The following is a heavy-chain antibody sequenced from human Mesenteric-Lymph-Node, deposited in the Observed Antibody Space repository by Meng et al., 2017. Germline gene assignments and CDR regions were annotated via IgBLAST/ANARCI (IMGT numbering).Heavy chain of an antibody. CDR2: IFSNDEK. J-gene: IGHJ5*02. CDR3: ARIRRGGSYVWFDP. D-gene: IGHD1-26*01. CDR1: GGSISSSSYY. V-gene: IGHV2-26*01. Sequence: ETLSLTCTVSGGSISSSSYYWGWIRQPPGKALEWLAQIFSNDEKSYSTSLKSRLTISKDTSKSQVVLTMTNMDPVDTATYYCARIRRGGSYVWFDPWGQGTLVTVSS.